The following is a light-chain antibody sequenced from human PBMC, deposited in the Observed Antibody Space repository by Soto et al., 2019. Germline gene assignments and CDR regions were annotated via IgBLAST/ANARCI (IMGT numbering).Light chain of an antibody. Sequence: QSVLTQPPSASESPGQRVTISCSGSSSNVGSNAVNLYQQLPGTAPTLLIYSNNERLSGVPDRFSGSKSGTSASLAISGLQSEDEADYYCATWDDSLNGYVFGTGAKVTVL. CDR3: ATWDDSLNGYV. CDR1: SSNVGSNA. V-gene: IGLV1-44*01. J-gene: IGLJ1*01. CDR2: SNN.